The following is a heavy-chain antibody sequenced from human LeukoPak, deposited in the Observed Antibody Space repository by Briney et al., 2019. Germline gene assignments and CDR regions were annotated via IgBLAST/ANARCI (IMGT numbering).Heavy chain of an antibody. CDR2: ISGSGGST. J-gene: IGHJ5*02. D-gene: IGHD3-10*01. V-gene: IGHV3-23*01. Sequence: PGGSLRLSCAASGFTFSSYSMNWVRQAPGKGLEWVSAISGSGGSTYYADSVKGRFTISRDNSKNTLYLQMNSLRAEDTAVYYCAKTHTYYYGSWNWFDPWGQGTLVTVSS. CDR1: GFTFSSYS. CDR3: AKTHTYYYGSWNWFDP.